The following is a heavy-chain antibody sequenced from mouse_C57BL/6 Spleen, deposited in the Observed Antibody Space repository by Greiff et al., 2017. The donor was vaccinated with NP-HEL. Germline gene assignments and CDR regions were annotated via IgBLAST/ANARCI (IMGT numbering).Heavy chain of an antibody. D-gene: IGHD1-1*01. V-gene: IGHV5-16*01. CDR2: INYDGSST. Sequence: EVQLVESEGGLVQPGRSMKLSCTASGFTFSDYYMAWVRQVPEKGLEWVANINYDGSSTYYLDSLKSRFIISRDNAKNILYLQMSSLKSEDTATYYCAREYYGTSYFDVWGTGTTVTVSS. CDR3: AREYYGTSYFDV. J-gene: IGHJ1*03. CDR1: GFTFSDYY.